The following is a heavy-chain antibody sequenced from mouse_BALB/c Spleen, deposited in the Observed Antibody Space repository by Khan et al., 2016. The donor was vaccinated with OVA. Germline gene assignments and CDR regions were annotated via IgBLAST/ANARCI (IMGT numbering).Heavy chain of an antibody. V-gene: IGHV2-6-5*01. CDR2: IWAGGSK. CDR3: AKDPPYYGMDY. J-gene: IGHJ4*01. CDR1: GFSLTDYA. Sequence: QMQLEESGPGLVAPSQSLSITCTVSGFSLTDYAVNWIRQPPGKGLEWLGVIWAGGSKNYNSVLKSRLSISKDNSKIHVFLKVSKLQTDDTARDDCAKDPPYYGMDYWGQGTSVTVSS.